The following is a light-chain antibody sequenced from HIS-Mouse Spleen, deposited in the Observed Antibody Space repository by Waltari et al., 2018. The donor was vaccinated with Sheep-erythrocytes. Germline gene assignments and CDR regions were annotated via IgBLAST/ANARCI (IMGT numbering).Light chain of an antibody. CDR1: SSSVGSYNL. Sequence: QSALTQPASASGSPGPSITISCTGTSSSVGSYNLVSWYQHHPGKAPKLMIYEGSKRPSGVSNRFSGSKSGNTASLTISGLQAEDEADYYCCSYAGSSTPWVFGGGTKLTVL. CDR2: EGS. CDR3: CSYAGSSTPWV. J-gene: IGLJ3*02. V-gene: IGLV2-23*01.